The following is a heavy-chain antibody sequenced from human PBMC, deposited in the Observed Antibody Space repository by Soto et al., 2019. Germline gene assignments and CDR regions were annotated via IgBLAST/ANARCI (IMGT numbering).Heavy chain of an antibody. CDR2: IYHSGSA. D-gene: IGHD2-8*01. Sequence: TLSLTGAVSVGSISTGAYSWSWIRQPPGNGLEWIGYIYHSGSAYYNPSLKSRVTMSVDRSKNQFSLKLSSVTAADTAVYYCARGKWSSPEDYWGQGTLVTVSS. J-gene: IGHJ4*02. CDR3: ARGKWSSPEDY. CDR1: VGSISTGAYS. V-gene: IGHV4-30-2*01.